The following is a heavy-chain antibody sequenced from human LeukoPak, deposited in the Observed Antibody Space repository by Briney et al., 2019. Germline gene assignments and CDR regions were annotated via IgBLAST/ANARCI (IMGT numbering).Heavy chain of an antibody. J-gene: IGHJ4*02. CDR3: ARDQRYCSSSSCPWEPFGY. CDR2: ISSSCSYT. Sequence: GGSLRLSCAASGFTFSDYYMSWIRQAPGKGLEWVSYISSSCSYTNYADSVKGRFTISRDNAKNSLYLQMNSLRAEDTAVYYCARDQRYCSSSSCPWEPFGYWGQGTLVTVSS. D-gene: IGHD2-2*01. V-gene: IGHV3-11*05. CDR1: GFTFSDYY.